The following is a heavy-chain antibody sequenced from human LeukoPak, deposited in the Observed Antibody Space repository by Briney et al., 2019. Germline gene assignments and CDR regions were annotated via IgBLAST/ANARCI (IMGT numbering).Heavy chain of an antibody. CDR3: ARQRVFGEFDY. CDR1: GGSFSGYY. D-gene: IGHD3-10*01. V-gene: IGHV4-34*01. J-gene: IGHJ4*02. Sequence: PSETLSLTCAVYGGSFSGYYWSWIRQPPGKGLEWIGEINHSGSTNYNPSLKSRVTISVDTSKNQFSLKLSPVTAADTAVYYCARQRVFGEFDYWGQGTLVTVSS. CDR2: INHSGST.